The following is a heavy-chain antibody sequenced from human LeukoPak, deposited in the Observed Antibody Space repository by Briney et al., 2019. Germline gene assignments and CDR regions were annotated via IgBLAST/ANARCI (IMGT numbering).Heavy chain of an antibody. V-gene: IGHV3-23*01. J-gene: IGHJ5*02. Sequence: GGSLRLSCAASGFTFSSYAMSWVRQAPGKGLEWVSAISGSGGSTYYADSVKGRFTISRDNSKNTLYLQMNSLRAEDTAVHYCAKGTIFGVVTPFDPWGQGTLVTVSS. CDR3: AKGTIFGVVTPFDP. D-gene: IGHD3-3*01. CDR2: ISGSGGST. CDR1: GFTFSSYA.